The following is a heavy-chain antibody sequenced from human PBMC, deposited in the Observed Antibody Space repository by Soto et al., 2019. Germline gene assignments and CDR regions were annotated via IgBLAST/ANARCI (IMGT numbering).Heavy chain of an antibody. Sequence: QVQLQESGPGLVKPSETLSLMCTVSGGSISSNYWSWIRQPPGKGLEYIGYIYYSGSTNYNPSLKSRVTISVDTSKNQFSLKLSSVTAAETAVYYSARGGGSPDYWGQGTLVTVSS. CDR2: IYYSGST. CDR1: GGSISSNY. CDR3: ARGGGSPDY. D-gene: IGHD3-10*01. V-gene: IGHV4-59*01. J-gene: IGHJ4*02.